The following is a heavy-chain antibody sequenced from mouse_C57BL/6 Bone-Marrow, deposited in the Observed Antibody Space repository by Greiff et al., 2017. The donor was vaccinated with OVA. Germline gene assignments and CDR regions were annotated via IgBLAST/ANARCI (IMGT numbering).Heavy chain of an antibody. J-gene: IGHJ3*01. CDR3: PRSWAWFAY. Sequence: QVQLQQSGAELVRPGASVTLSCKASGYTFTDYEMHWVKQTPVHGLEWIGAIDPETGGTAYNQKFKGKAILTEDKSSSTANMELRSLTSEASAVYYCPRSWAWFAYWGQGTLVTVSA. V-gene: IGHV1-15*01. CDR1: GYTFTDYE. CDR2: IDPETGGT.